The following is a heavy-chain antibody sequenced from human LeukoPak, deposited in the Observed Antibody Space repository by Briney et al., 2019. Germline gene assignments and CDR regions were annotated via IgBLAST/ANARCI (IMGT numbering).Heavy chain of an antibody. Sequence: PGGSLRLSCAASGFTFSSYAMHWVRQAPGKGLEWVSSISSSSSYIYYADSVKGRFTISRDNAKNSLYLQMNSLRAEDTAVYYCARDGTMVRGVITSFDYWGQGTLVTVSS. CDR2: ISSSSSYI. D-gene: IGHD3-10*01. J-gene: IGHJ4*02. CDR3: ARDGTMVRGVITSFDY. CDR1: GFTFSSYA. V-gene: IGHV3-21*01.